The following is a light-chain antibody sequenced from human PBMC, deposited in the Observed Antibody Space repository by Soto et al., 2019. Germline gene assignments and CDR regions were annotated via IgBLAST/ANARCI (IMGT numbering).Light chain of an antibody. CDR2: GTS. J-gene: IGKJ1*01. Sequence: EVVLTQYPGTLSLSPGERATLSCRTSQSISTTYLAWYQQKPGQAPRVLIYGTSSRATGIPDRFSGSGSGTDFTLTISRLEPEDFAVYYCQQYTTSSWTFGQGTKVDIK. CDR1: QSISTTY. CDR3: QQYTTSSWT. V-gene: IGKV3-20*01.